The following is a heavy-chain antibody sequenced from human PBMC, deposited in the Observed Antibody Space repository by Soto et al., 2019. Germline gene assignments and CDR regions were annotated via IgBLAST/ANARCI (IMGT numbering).Heavy chain of an antibody. Sequence: DLGGSWISQDTGKGLEWVGFIRGKAYCGTTEYAASVKGRFTISRDDSKSIAYLQLNSLKTEDKAVYYCARISGGPTFWGQRTLVP. V-gene: IGHV3-49*03. CDR3: ARISGGPTF. CDR1: DLG. CDR2: IRGKAYCGTT. J-gene: IGHJ4*02.